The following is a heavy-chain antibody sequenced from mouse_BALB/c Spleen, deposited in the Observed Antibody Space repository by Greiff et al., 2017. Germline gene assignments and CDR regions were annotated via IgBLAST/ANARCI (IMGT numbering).Heavy chain of an antibody. V-gene: IGHV1S22*01. CDR2: IYPGSGST. D-gene: IGHD2-2*01. Sequence: LQQPGSELVRPGASVKLSCKASGYTFTSYWMHWVEQRHGQGLEWIGNIYPGSGSTNYDEKFKSKGTLTVDTSSSTAYMHLSSLTSEDSAVYYCTRSGYDYAMDYWGQGTSVTVS. J-gene: IGHJ4*01. CDR1: GYTFTSYW. CDR3: TRSGYDYAMDY.